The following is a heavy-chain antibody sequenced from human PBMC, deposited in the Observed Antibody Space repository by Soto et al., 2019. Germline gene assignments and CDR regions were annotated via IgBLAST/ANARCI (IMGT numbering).Heavy chain of an antibody. Sequence: QLQLQESGSGLVKPSQTLSLTCAVSGGSISSGGYSWSWIRQPPGKGLEWIGYSYHSGSTYYHPSLKSPVTTAVDRSKNQFSLKLSSVTAADTAVYYGARVPGPGGQRTLVTVSS. CDR3: ARVPGP. V-gene: IGHV4-30-2*01. CDR1: GGSISSGGYS. J-gene: IGHJ5*02. CDR2: SYHSGST.